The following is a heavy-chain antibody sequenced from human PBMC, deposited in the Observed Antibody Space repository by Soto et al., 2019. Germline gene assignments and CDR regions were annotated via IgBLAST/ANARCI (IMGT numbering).Heavy chain of an antibody. V-gene: IGHV3-48*01. J-gene: IGHJ4*02. CDR2: ISSSSTTI. CDR3: ATSFLTTVGTTA. Sequence: EVQLVESGGGLVQPGGSLRLSCEASGFTFSNFGINWVRQAPGKGLEWVSHISSSSTTIYYAEAVKGRFTISRDNAKNSLYLQMSSLRGEDPAVDYCATSFLTTVGTTAWGQGTLVTVSS. D-gene: IGHD5-12*01. CDR1: GFTFSNFG.